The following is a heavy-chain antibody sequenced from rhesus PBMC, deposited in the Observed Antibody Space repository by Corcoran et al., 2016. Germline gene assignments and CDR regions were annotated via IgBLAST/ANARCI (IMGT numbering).Heavy chain of an antibody. Sequence: EVQLVESGGGLAKPGGSLRLSCAASGFTFSSSGMNWVRQTPGKGLEWISAINSGGGSTYYADSVKGRFTISRDNSKNTLSLQMNSLRAEDTAVYYCAKGIAAAGTNYWGQGVLVTVSS. D-gene: IGHD6-25*01. CDR3: AKGIAAAGTNY. V-gene: IGHV3S42*01. CDR2: INSGGGST. CDR1: GFTFSSSG. J-gene: IGHJ4*01.